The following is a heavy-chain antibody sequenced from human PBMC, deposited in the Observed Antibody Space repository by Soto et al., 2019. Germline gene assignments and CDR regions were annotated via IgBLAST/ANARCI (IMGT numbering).Heavy chain of an antibody. Sequence: ETLSLTFTVSGGSISSSYWSWIRQPPGKGLEWIGYMYDSGSTNYNPSLRSRVTISVDTSKKQFSLKLSSVTAADTAVYYCARGSGNYYYYGLDVWGQGTTVTVS. J-gene: IGHJ6*02. D-gene: IGHD1-26*01. V-gene: IGHV4-59*01. CDR3: ARGSGNYYYYGLDV. CDR2: MYDSGST. CDR1: GGSISSSY.